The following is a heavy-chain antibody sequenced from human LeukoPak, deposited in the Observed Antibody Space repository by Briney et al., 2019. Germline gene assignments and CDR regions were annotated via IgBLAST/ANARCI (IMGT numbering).Heavy chain of an antibody. CDR2: IYSGGST. CDR3: ARSDWLLHYGMDV. CDR1: GFTVSSNY. V-gene: IGHV3-53*01. J-gene: IGHJ6*02. Sequence: GGSLRLSCAASGFTVSSNYMSWVRQAPGKGLEWVSVIYSGGSTYYADSVKGRFTISRDNSKNTLYLQMNSLRAEDTAVYYCARSDWLLHYGMDVWGQGTTVTVSS. D-gene: IGHD3-9*01.